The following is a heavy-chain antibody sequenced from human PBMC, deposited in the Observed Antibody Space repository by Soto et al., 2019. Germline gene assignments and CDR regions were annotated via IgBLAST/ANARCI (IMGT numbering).Heavy chain of an antibody. CDR1: GFTFRNYA. CDR3: AKDKGVFNWASSYFDY. D-gene: IGHD1-1*01. V-gene: IGHV3-30*18. J-gene: IGHJ4*02. CDR2: TSYDGNNE. Sequence: GVCLRVSCAASGFTFRNYAMHWVRQAPGKGLEWVALTSYDGNNEYYTDSVRGRFTISRDNSKNTLFLQMNSPRPEDTAVYYCAKDKGVFNWASSYFDYWGQGALVTVSS.